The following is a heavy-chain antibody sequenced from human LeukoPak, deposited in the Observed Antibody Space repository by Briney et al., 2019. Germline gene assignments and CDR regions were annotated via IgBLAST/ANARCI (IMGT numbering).Heavy chain of an antibody. CDR2: ISGSGGST. CDR1: GFTFSSYA. V-gene: IGHV3-23*01. Sequence: GGSLRLSCAASGFTFSSYAMSWVRQAPGKGLEWVSAISGSGGSTYYADSVKGRFTISRDNSKNTLYLQMNGLRAEDTAVYYCAKDMSYSGSYSVYWGQGTLVTVSS. D-gene: IGHD1-26*01. J-gene: IGHJ4*02. CDR3: AKDMSYSGSYSVY.